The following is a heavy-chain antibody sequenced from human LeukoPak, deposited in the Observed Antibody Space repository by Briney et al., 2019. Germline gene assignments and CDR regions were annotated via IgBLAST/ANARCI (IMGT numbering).Heavy chain of an antibody. CDR3: AMGVGAPEDLAVAADFDY. V-gene: IGHV1-69*06. Sequence: SVTVSCKASGGTFSSYVINWVRQAPGQGLEWMGGIIPIFGTANYAQKFQGRVTITADKSPSTAYIELSSLRSGDTAVYYCAMGVGAPEDLAVAADFDYWGQGTLVTVSS. CDR1: GGTFSSYV. CDR2: IIPIFGTA. J-gene: IGHJ4*02. D-gene: IGHD6-19*01.